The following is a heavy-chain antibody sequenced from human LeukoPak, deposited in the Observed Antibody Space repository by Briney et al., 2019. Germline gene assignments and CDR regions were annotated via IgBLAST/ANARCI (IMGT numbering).Heavy chain of an antibody. J-gene: IGHJ5*02. V-gene: IGHV1-69*06. CDR1: GGTFSSYA. CDR3: ARGGTTGTTKAPFDP. Sequence: SVKLSCKASGGTFSSYAISWVRQAPGQGLEWMGGIIPIFGTANYAQKFQGRVTITADKSTSTAYMELSSLRSEDTAVYYCARGGTTGTTKAPFDPWGQGTLVTVSS. D-gene: IGHD1-1*01. CDR2: IIPIFGTA.